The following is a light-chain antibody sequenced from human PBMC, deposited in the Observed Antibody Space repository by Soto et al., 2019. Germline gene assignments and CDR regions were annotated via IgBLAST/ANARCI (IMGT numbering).Light chain of an antibody. J-gene: IGLJ1*01. CDR2: EVS. CDR1: SSDVGGYNY. V-gene: IGLV2-8*01. CDR3: SSYAVTNSFV. Sequence: QSALTQPPSASGSPGQSVTISCTGTSSDVGGYNYVSWYQQHPGKAPKVIIYEVSKRPSGVPDRFSGSKSGSTASLTVSGLQAEDEADYYCSSYAVTNSFVFGTGTKVTVL.